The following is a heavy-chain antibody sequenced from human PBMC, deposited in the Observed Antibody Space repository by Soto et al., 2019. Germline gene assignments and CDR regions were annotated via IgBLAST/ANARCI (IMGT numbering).Heavy chain of an antibody. CDR2: ITSSGNTV. Sequence: EVHLVESGGGLVQPGGSLRLSCAASGFTFSSYSLNWVRQAPGKGLEWVSYITSSGNTVYYADSGRGRFTISRDNAKNSLYLHMNSLRDDYTAVYYCARGSSTWAYYFDFWGQGTLVTVSS. CDR1: GFTFSSYS. J-gene: IGHJ4*02. CDR3: ARGSSTWAYYFDF. V-gene: IGHV3-48*02. D-gene: IGHD6-13*01.